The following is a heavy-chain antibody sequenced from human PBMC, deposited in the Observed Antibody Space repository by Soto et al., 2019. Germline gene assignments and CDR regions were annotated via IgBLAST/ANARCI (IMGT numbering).Heavy chain of an antibody. J-gene: IGHJ5*02. CDR2: IYYSGST. V-gene: IGHV4-59*01. CDR3: ARGGSYSRWSLAFDP. CDR1: GGSISSYY. Sequence: SETLSLTCTVSGGSISSYYWSWIRQPPGKGLEWIGYIYYSGSTNYNPSLKSRVTISVDTSKNQFSLKLSSVTAADTAVYYCARGGSYSRWSLAFDPWGQGTLVTVS. D-gene: IGHD6-6*01.